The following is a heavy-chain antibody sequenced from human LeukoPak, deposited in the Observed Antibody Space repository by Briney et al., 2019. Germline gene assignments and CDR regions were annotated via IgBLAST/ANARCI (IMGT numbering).Heavy chain of an antibody. Sequence: GGSLRLSCAASGFTFSSYEMNWVRQAPGKGLEWVSYISSSGSTIYYADSVKGRFTISIDNAKNSLYLQMNSLRAEDTAVYYCARDLWFGELLFRFDYWGQGTLVTVSS. V-gene: IGHV3-48*03. J-gene: IGHJ4*02. CDR2: ISSSGSTI. CDR1: GFTFSSYE. D-gene: IGHD3-10*01. CDR3: ARDLWFGELLFRFDY.